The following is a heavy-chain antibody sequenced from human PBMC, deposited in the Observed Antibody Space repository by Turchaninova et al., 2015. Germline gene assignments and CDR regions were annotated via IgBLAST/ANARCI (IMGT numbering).Heavy chain of an antibody. CDR1: GFAFRSFS. V-gene: IGHV3-48*01. CDR3: ARDPTAHSSYWYDY. CDR2: ISSSSATI. Sequence: EVDLVESGGGLVQPGGSLRLSCAASGFAFRSFSMGWVRQAPGEGLWWVSYISSSSATIDYADSVKVRLTIPRDKTKNSLYLQMNSLRAEDTAVYYCARDPTAHSSYWYDYWGPGILVTVSS. D-gene: IGHD6-19*01. J-gene: IGHJ4*02.